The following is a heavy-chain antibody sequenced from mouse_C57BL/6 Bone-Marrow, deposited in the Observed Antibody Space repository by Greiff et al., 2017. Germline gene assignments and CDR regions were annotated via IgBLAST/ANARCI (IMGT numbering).Heavy chain of an antibody. D-gene: IGHD1-1*02. CDR3: ANKGGGGWFAY. CDR2: IWSGGST. J-gene: IGHJ3*01. CDR1: GFSLTSYG. V-gene: IGHV2-5*01. Sequence: QVQLKESGPGLVQPSQCLSITCTVSGFSLTSYGVHWVRQSPGQGLAWLGVIWSGGSTDNNAAFMSRLSITTDNSKSQVFFKMNSLQADDTAIYYCANKGGGGWFAYWGQGNLVTVSA.